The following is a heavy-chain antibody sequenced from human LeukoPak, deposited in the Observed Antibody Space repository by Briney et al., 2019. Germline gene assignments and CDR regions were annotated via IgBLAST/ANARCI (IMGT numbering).Heavy chain of an antibody. CDR3: AKGDGAFDI. D-gene: IGHD3-16*01. CDR1: GFTFSSYA. Sequence: QSGGSLRLSCAASGFTFSSYAMSWVRQAPGKGLEWVSAIGGSGGSTYYADSVKGRFTFSRDNSKNTLYLQMNSLRAEDTAVYFCAKGDGAFDIWGQGTMVTVSS. J-gene: IGHJ3*02. V-gene: IGHV3-23*01. CDR2: IGGSGGST.